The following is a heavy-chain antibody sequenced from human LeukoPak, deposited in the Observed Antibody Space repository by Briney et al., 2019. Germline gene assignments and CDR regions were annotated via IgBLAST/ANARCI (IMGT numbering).Heavy chain of an antibody. CDR3: ARDQGKYSHGQLDY. CDR1: GFTVSSYE. D-gene: IGHD5-18*01. Sequence: QPGGSLRLSCAASGFTVSSYEMTWVRQAPGKGLEYISYISNSGHNVYYADSVKGRFTISRDNAKSSLYLQVDSLRAEDTAVYYCARDQGKYSHGQLDYWGQGILVTVSA. V-gene: IGHV3-48*03. J-gene: IGHJ4*01. CDR2: ISNSGHNV.